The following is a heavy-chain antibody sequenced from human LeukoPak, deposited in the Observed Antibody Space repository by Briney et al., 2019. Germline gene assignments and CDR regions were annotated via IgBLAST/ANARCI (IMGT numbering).Heavy chain of an antibody. CDR1: GFTFRNYY. J-gene: IGHJ4*02. Sequence: GGPLRLSCAASGFTFRNYYMTWIRQAPGKGLEWVSYISASGDTIYYGDSVRGRFTISRDNAKNSLYLDMNTLKAEDTAVYYCARDPSWEILSYFDYWGQGTLVTVSS. V-gene: IGHV3-11*04. D-gene: IGHD1-26*01. CDR3: ARDPSWEILSYFDY. CDR2: ISASGDTI.